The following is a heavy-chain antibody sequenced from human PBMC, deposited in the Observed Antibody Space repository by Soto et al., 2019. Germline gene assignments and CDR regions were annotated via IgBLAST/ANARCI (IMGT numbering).Heavy chain of an antibody. Sequence: PSETLSLTCAVSGGSISSSNWWSWVRQPPGKGLEWIGEIYHSGSTNYNPSLKSRVTISVDKSKNQFSLKLSSVTAADTAVYYCARGATDYGDYIYYGMDVWDQGTTVTVS. J-gene: IGHJ6*02. CDR1: GGSISSSNW. CDR3: ARGATDYGDYIYYGMDV. V-gene: IGHV4-4*02. D-gene: IGHD4-17*01. CDR2: IYHSGST.